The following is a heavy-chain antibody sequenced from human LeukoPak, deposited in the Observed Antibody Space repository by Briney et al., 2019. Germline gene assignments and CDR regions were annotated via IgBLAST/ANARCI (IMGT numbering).Heavy chain of an antibody. Sequence: ASVKVSCKASGYTFTNYYVHWVRQAPGQGLEWMGIINPSDASTSYAQKFQGRVTMTRDMSTSTVYMELNSLRSEDTAVYYCAREGYSGYGVDVWGKGTTVTVSS. CDR1: GYTFTNYY. D-gene: IGHD5-12*01. CDR3: AREGYSGYGVDV. J-gene: IGHJ6*04. V-gene: IGHV1-46*01. CDR2: INPSDAST.